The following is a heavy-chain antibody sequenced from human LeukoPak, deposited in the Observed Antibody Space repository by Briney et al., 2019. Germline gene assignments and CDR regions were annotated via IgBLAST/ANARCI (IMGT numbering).Heavy chain of an antibody. CDR3: VRGRGY. Sequence: GGSLRLSCGASGFTFSDYYMSWVRQAPGKGLEWVSYISGSSTYIDYADSVKGRFAISRDNAKNSVYLQMNSLRADDTAGYYCVRGRGYWGQGTLVTVPS. V-gene: IGHV3-11*06. CDR2: ISGSSTYI. J-gene: IGHJ4*02. CDR1: GFTFSDYY.